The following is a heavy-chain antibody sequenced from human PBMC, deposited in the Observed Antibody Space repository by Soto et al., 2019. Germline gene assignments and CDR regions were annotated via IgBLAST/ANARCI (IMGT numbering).Heavy chain of an antibody. J-gene: IGHJ6*02. CDR3: ARDNRRGPDPLSSGWYSYGMDV. CDR2: IYSGGST. CDR1: GFTVSSNY. Sequence: EVQLVETGGGLIQPGGSLRLSCAASGFTVSSNYMSWVRQAPGKGLEWVSVIYSGGSTYYADSVKGRFTISRDNSKNTLYLQMNSLRAEDTAVYYCARDNRRGPDPLSSGWYSYGMDVWGQGTTVTVSS. V-gene: IGHV3-53*02. D-gene: IGHD6-19*01.